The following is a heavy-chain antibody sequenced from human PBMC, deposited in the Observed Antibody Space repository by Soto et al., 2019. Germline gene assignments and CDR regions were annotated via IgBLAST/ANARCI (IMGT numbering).Heavy chain of an antibody. CDR2: ISYDGSNK. J-gene: IGHJ6*02. Sequence: GWSLSLCGAAYGFTFVSYGMQWGRPAPGKGLEWVAVISYDGSNKYYADSVKGRFTISRDNSKNTLYLQMNSLRAEDTAVYYCAKDPDYDFWSGYPNGMDVWGQGTTVTVSS. CDR1: GFTFVSYG. V-gene: IGHV3-30*18. D-gene: IGHD3-3*01. CDR3: AKDPDYDFWSGYPNGMDV.